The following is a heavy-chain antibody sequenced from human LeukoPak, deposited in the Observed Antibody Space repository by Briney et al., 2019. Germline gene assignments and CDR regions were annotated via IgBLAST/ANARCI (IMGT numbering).Heavy chain of an antibody. V-gene: IGHV4-59*01. J-gene: IGHJ2*01. D-gene: IGHD1-26*01. CDR2: IYYSGST. CDR1: GGSISSYY. Sequence: PSETLSLTCTVSGGSISSYYWSWIRQPPGKGLEWIGYIYYSGSTNYNPSLKSRVAISVDTSKNQFSLKLSSMTAADTAVYYCASLGATTNSNWYFDLWGRGTLVTVSS. CDR3: ASLGATTNSNWYFDL.